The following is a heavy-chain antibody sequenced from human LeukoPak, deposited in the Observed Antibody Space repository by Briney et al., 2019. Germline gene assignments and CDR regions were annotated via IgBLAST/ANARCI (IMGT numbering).Heavy chain of an antibody. CDR2: MNPNSGGT. J-gene: IGHJ4*02. CDR1: GYTFTDYD. CDR3: ARTDRGFDFWSGYYPGDY. D-gene: IGHD3-3*01. Sequence: ASVKVSCKASGYTFTDYDITWVRQATGQGLVWMGWMNPNSGGTNYAQKFQGRVTMTRDTSINTAFMELSRLRSDDTAVYYCARTDRGFDFWSGYYPGDYWGQGTLVTVSS. V-gene: IGHV1-2*02.